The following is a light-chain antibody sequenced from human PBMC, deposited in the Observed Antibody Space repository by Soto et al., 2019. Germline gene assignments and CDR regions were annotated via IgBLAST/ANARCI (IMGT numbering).Light chain of an antibody. CDR3: SARDDGLSGVV. V-gene: IGLV1-47*01. CDR1: SSNIGSNH. J-gene: IGLJ2*01. CDR2: RSD. Sequence: QSVLTQPPSTSGTPGQRVTISCSGSSSNIGSNHVYWYQQFPGMAPKLLMYRSDQRPTGVPDRFSGSKSGTSASLAISGLRSDDEADYYCSARDDGLSGVVFGGGTKLTVL.